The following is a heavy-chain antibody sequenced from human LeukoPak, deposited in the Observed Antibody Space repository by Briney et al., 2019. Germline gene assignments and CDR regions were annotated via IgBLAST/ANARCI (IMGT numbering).Heavy chain of an antibody. CDR2: INHSGST. V-gene: IGHV4-34*01. D-gene: IGHD3-22*01. CDR3: AREGYYYDSSGSLSLDY. J-gene: IGHJ4*02. CDR1: GGSFSGYY. Sequence: LSETLSLTCAVYGGSFSGYYWSWIRQPPGKGLEWIGEINHSGSTNYNPSLKSRVTISVDTPKNQFSLKLSSVTAADTAVYYCAREGYYYDSSGSLSLDYWGQGTLVTVSS.